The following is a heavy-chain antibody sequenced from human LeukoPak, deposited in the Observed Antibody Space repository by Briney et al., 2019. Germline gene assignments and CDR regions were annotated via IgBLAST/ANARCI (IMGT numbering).Heavy chain of an antibody. CDR3: ARGQLGTVFDY. CDR2: ISTSSTI. J-gene: IGHJ4*02. Sequence: GGSLRLSCAASGFTFSGCSMSWVRQAPGKGLEGVSYISTSSTIYYADSVKGRFSISRDNAKNSLYLQMNSLRDEDTAVYYCARGQLGTVFDYWGQGTLVTVSS. V-gene: IGHV3-48*02. CDR1: GFTFSGCS. D-gene: IGHD7-27*01.